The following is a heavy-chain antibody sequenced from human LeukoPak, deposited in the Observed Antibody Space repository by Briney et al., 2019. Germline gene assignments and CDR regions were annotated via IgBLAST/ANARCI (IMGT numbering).Heavy chain of an antibody. D-gene: IGHD3-10*01. CDR3: AREGTMVRVDY. Sequence: PGGSLRLSRAASGFTFSSYSMNWVRQAPGKGLEWVSSISSSSSYIYYADSVKGRFTISRDNAKNSLYLQMNSLRAEDTAVYYCAREGTMVRVDYWGQGTLVTVSS. CDR1: GFTFSSYS. V-gene: IGHV3-21*01. J-gene: IGHJ4*02. CDR2: ISSSSSYI.